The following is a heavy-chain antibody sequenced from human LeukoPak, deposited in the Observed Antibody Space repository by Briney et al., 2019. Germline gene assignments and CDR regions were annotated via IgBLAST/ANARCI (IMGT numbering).Heavy chain of an antibody. D-gene: IGHD2-2*01. CDR1: GASISTYY. Sequence: SETLSLTCTVSGASISTYYRCWIRQPAGEGLEWIGHIYTSGSTDYNPSLKSRVTISVDKSKNQLSLKLSSVTAADTAVYYCAREVVPGVISTVRFDPWGQGTLVTVSS. CDR2: IYTSGST. V-gene: IGHV4-4*07. CDR3: AREVVPGVISTVRFDP. J-gene: IGHJ5*02.